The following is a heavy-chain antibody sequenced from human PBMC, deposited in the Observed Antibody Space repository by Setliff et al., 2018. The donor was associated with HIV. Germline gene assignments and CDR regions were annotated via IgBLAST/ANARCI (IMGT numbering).Heavy chain of an antibody. CDR2: IYDSGSP. CDR1: DGSFSSDY. V-gene: IGHV4-59*01. D-gene: IGHD3-22*01. Sequence: PSETLSLTCTVSDGSFSSDYWTWIRQTPGKGLEWIGYIYDSGSPKYNPSLKSRVTISIDTSKSQISLKLTSVTAADTAMYHCARVYYFDSSGYYQRGDVFDIWGQGTMVTVSS. CDR3: ARVYYFDSSGYYQRGDVFDI. J-gene: IGHJ3*02.